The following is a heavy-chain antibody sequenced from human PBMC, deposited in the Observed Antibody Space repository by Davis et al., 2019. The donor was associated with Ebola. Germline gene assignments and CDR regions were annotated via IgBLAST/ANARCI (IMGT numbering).Heavy chain of an antibody. CDR3: ARDRAGTSQRDY. D-gene: IGHD1-1*01. CDR1: GFTFSSYW. Sequence: GESLKISCAASGFTFSSYWMSWVRQAPGKGLEWVANIKQDGSEKYYVDSVKGRFTISRDNAKNSLYLQMNSLRAEDTAVYYCARDRAGTSQRDYWGQGTLVTVSS. J-gene: IGHJ4*02. CDR2: IKQDGSEK. V-gene: IGHV3-7*01.